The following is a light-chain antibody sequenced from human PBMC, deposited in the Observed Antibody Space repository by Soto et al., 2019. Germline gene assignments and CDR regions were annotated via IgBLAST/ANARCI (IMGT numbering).Light chain of an antibody. Sequence: QSVLTQPASVSGSPGQSITISCTGTSSDIGDYNYVSWYQQHPDKAPKLMIYEVNYRPSGVSHRFTGSKSGNTASLTISGLQAEDEADYYCTSYTSSSTVLFGAGTKLTVL. CDR3: TSYTSSSTVL. CDR2: EVN. CDR1: SSDIGDYNY. V-gene: IGLV2-14*01. J-gene: IGLJ2*01.